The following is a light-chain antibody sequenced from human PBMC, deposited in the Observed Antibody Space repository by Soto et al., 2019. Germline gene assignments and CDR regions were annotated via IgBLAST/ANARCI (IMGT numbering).Light chain of an antibody. Sequence: DIQMTQSPSTLSASVGDRVSITCRASQSISTYLAWYRQKPGKAPKLLIYKASSLGSGVPSRFSGSGSGTDFTLTISSLQPDDSATYYCQHYNTYTWTFGLGTRVE. CDR2: KAS. J-gene: IGKJ1*01. CDR3: QHYNTYTWT. V-gene: IGKV1-5*03. CDR1: QSISTY.